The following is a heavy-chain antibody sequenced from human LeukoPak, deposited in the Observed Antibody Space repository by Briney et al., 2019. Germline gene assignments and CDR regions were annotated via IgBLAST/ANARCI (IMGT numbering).Heavy chain of an antibody. J-gene: IGHJ4*02. Sequence: SETLSLTCAVYGGSFSGYYWSWIRQPPGKGLEWIGEINHSGSTNYNPSLKSRVTISVDTSKNQFSLKLSSVTAADTAVYYCARVGTTVTTPTGYWGQGTLVTVSS. V-gene: IGHV4-34*01. CDR2: INHSGST. D-gene: IGHD4-4*01. CDR3: ARVGTTVTTPTGY. CDR1: GGSFSGYY.